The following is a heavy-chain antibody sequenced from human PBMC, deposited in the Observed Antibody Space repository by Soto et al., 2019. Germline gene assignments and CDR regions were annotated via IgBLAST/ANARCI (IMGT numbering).Heavy chain of an antibody. CDR2: INPSGGST. J-gene: IGHJ3*02. CDR3: ARVYCSGGSCYSRGYAFDI. V-gene: IGHV1-46*01. Sequence: ASVKVSCKASGYTFTSYYMHWVRQAPGQGLEWMGIINPSGGSTSYAQKFQGRVTMTRDTSTSTAYMELSSLRSEDTAVYYCARVYCSGGSCYSRGYAFDIWGQGTMVTVSS. CDR1: GYTFTSYY. D-gene: IGHD2-15*01.